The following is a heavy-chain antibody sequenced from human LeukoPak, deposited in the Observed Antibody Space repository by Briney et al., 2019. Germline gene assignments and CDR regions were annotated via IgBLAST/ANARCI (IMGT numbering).Heavy chain of an antibody. D-gene: IGHD6-19*01. Sequence: SETLSLTCAVYGGSFSGYYWSWIRQPPGKGLEWIGEINHSGSTNHNPSLKSRVTISVDTSKNQFSLKLSSVTAADTAVYYCARESRIAVAGHFDYWGQGTLVTVSS. CDR1: GGSFSGYY. J-gene: IGHJ4*02. CDR2: INHSGST. CDR3: ARESRIAVAGHFDY. V-gene: IGHV4-34*01.